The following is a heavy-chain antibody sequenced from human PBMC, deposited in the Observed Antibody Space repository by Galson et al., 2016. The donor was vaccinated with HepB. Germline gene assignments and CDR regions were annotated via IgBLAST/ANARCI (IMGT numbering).Heavy chain of an antibody. V-gene: IGHV4-61*02. CDR3: ARSLSLARPVFEY. CDR2: IYTNKDT. J-gene: IGHJ4*02. Sequence: TLSLTCTVSGDYINSGSFYWNWVRQPAGKQLEWIGRIYTNKDTKFNPSLESRVTMSVDPSKNQFSLSLNSVTAADTAIYYCARSLSLARPVFEYWGQGIRVTVSS. D-gene: IGHD2/OR15-2a*01. CDR1: GDYINSGSFY.